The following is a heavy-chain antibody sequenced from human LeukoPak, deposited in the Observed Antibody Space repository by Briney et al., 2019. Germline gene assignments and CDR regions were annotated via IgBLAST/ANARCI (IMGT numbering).Heavy chain of an antibody. V-gene: IGHV1-2*02. D-gene: IGHD3-10*01. CDR2: INPNSGGT. CDR3: ARDWYYYGSGSYYPFDY. J-gene: IGHJ4*02. Sequence: ASVKVSCKASGYTFTCYYMHWVRQAPGQGREWMGWINPNSGGTNYAQKFQGRVTMTRDTSISTAYMELSRLRSDDTAVYYCARDWYYYGSGSYYPFDYWGQGTLVTVSS. CDR1: GYTFTCYY.